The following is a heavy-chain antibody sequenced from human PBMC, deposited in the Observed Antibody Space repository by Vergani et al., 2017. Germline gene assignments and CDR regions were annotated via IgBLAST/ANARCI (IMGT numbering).Heavy chain of an antibody. J-gene: IGHJ4*02. CDR2: ISSKAYGVTT. Sequence: VQLVESGGGLVKPGRSLILSCTASGFTFGDYAMSWFRQAPGKGLEWVGFISSKAYGVTTEYAASVKGRFTISRDDSKSIAYLQMNSLKTEDTAVYYCTSGYMVFDYWGQGTLVTVSS. CDR3: TSGYMVFDY. CDR1: GFTFGDYA. V-gene: IGHV3-49*05. D-gene: IGHD6-13*01.